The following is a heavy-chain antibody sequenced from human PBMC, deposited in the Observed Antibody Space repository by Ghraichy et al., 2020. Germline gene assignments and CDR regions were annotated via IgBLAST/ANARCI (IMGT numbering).Heavy chain of an antibody. CDR3: ARDVGSCSGGSCYSRGPFDY. D-gene: IGHD2-15*01. V-gene: IGHV1-3*01. Sequence: ASVKVSCKASGYTFTTYGMHWVRQAPGQRLEWMGWINAGNGNTEYSQKFQGRVTITRDTSASTAYMELSSLRSEDTAVYYCARDVGSCSGGSCYSRGPFDYWGQGTLVTVSS. J-gene: IGHJ4*02. CDR2: INAGNGNT. CDR1: GYTFTTYG.